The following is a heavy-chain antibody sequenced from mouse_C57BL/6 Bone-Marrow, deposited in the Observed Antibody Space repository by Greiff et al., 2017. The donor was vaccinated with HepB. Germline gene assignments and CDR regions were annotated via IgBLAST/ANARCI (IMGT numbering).Heavy chain of an antibody. CDR3: ARGALYYYGSSYYAMDY. D-gene: IGHD1-1*01. V-gene: IGHV1-81*01. J-gene: IGHJ4*01. Sequence: QVQLQQSGAELARPGASVKLSCKASGYTFTSYGISWVKQRTGQGLEWIGEIYPRSGNTYYNEKFKGKATLTADKSSSTAYMELRSLTSEDSAVYFCARGALYYYGSSYYAMDYWGQGTSVTVSS. CDR1: GYTFTSYG. CDR2: IYPRSGNT.